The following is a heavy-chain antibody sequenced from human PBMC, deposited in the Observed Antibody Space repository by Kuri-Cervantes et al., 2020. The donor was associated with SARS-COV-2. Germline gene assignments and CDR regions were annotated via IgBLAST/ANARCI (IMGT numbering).Heavy chain of an antibody. CDR3: ARQDSSWTNYYYYYGMDV. J-gene: IGHJ6*02. CDR2: INHSGST. V-gene: IGHV4-34*01. Sequence: SQTLSLTCAVYGGSFSGYYWSWIRQPPGKGLEWIGEINHSGSTNYNPSLKSRVTISVDTSKNQFSLKLSSVTAADTAVYYCARQDSSWTNYYYYYGMDVWSQGTTVTVSS. D-gene: IGHD6-13*01. CDR1: GGSFSGYY.